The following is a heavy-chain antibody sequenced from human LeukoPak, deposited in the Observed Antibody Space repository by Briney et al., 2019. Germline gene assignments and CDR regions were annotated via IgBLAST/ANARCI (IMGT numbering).Heavy chain of an antibody. Sequence: GGSLRLSCAASGFTFSSYAMHWVRQAPGKGLEWVAVISYDGSNKYYADSVKGRFTISRDNSKNTLYLQMNSLRAEDTAVYYCARETTVVTVFDYWGQGTLVTVSS. D-gene: IGHD4-23*01. V-gene: IGHV3-30-3*01. J-gene: IGHJ4*02. CDR2: ISYDGSNK. CDR3: ARETTVVTVFDY. CDR1: GFTFSSYA.